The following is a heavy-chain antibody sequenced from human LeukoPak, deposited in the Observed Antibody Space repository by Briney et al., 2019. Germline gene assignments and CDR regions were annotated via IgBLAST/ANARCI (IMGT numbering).Heavy chain of an antibody. V-gene: IGHV3-30-3*01. CDR2: ISYDGSNK. J-gene: IGHJ4*02. CDR3: ARMSSSDGYDY. CDR1: GFTFSNSA. D-gene: IGHD2-21*01. Sequence: GGSLRLSCAASGFTFSNSAMHWVRQAPGKGLEWVAVISYDGSNKYYADSVKGRFTISRDNSKNTLYLQTNSLRAEDAAVYYCARMSSSDGYDYWGQGTLVTVSS.